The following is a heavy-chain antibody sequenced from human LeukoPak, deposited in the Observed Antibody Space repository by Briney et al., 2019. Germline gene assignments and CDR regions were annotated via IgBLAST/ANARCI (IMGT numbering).Heavy chain of an antibody. Sequence: GESLKISCKTSGYTFTSYWIGWVRQTPGKGLECMGVIFPRDSDVRYSPSFQGQVTISADKSISTAYLQWSSLKASDTAMYYCARSSGLRYFDWLSPAEYFQHWGQGTLVTVSS. CDR2: IFPRDSDV. J-gene: IGHJ1*01. V-gene: IGHV5-51*01. CDR1: GYTFTSYW. CDR3: ARSSGLRYFDWLSPAEYFQH. D-gene: IGHD3-9*01.